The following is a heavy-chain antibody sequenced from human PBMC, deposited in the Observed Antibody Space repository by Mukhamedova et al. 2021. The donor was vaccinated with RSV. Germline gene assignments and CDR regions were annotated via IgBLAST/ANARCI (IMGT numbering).Heavy chain of an antibody. CDR2: IIPIFGTA. Sequence: GGIIPIFGTANYAQKFQGRVTITADESTSTAYMELSSLRSEDTAVYYCARDPARDGYIQEAGDYWGQGTLV. J-gene: IGHJ4*02. V-gene: IGHV1-69*01. CDR3: ARDPARDGYIQEAGDY. D-gene: IGHD5-24*01.